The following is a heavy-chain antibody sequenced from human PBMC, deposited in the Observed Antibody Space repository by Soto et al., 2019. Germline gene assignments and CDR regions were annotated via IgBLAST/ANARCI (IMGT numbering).Heavy chain of an antibody. CDR1: DDSINSDKYY. D-gene: IGHD3-9*01. J-gene: IGHJ4*02. CDR3: ARLEGLATISYYFDV. CDR2: IYYRGNT. Sequence: QLQLQESGPGLVKPSETLSLTCSVSDDSINSDKYYWGWIRQPPGKGLEWRGSIYYRGNTYYNPSLLPRVTISRDKCRCQFSLKLNSVTAAASAVYFCARLEGLATISYYFDVWGPGALVTVSS. V-gene: IGHV4-39*01.